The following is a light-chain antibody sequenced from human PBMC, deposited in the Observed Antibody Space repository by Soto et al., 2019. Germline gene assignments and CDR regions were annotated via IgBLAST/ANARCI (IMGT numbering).Light chain of an antibody. Sequence: DIQMTQSPSSLSASVGDRVSITCRASRSVSRSLNWYQLKTGEAPKLRIYDASNLQSGVPSRFSGIESGTDFTLTISSLQPEDFATYYCQQSHDFPYSFGQGTRLEI. CDR1: RSVSRS. V-gene: IGKV1-39*01. CDR2: DAS. CDR3: QQSHDFPYS. J-gene: IGKJ2*03.